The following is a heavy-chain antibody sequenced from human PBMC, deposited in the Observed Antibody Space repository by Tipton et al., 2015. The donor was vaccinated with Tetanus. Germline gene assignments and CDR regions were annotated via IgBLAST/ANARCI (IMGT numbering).Heavy chain of an antibody. CDR2: IYYSGST. J-gene: IGHJ4*02. D-gene: IGHD1-7*01. V-gene: IGHV4-39*01. CDR3: ARGDGITGTTADY. CDR1: GGSISSSSYY. Sequence: GLVKPSETLSLTCTVSGGSISSSSYYWGWIRQPPGKGLEWIGSIYYSGSTYYNPSLKSRVTISVDTSKNQFSLKLSSVTAADTAVYYCARGDGITGTTADYWGQGTLVTVSS.